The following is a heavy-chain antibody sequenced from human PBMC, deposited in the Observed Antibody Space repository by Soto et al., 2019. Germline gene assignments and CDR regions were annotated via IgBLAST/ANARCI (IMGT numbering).Heavy chain of an antibody. CDR2: INQDGSEK. D-gene: IGHD3-10*01. CDR3: ARAPYGSGSSYYFDD. CDR1: DFTFRTYG. J-gene: IGHJ4*02. Sequence: EVQLVESGGGLVQPGGSLRLSCAASDFTFRTYGLIWFPQPPGKGLEWVAHINQDGSEKYYVNSVKGRFTISRDNAKKSLYLQMNSLRAEDTAVYYCARAPYGSGSSYYFDDWGQGTLVTVSS. V-gene: IGHV3-7*03.